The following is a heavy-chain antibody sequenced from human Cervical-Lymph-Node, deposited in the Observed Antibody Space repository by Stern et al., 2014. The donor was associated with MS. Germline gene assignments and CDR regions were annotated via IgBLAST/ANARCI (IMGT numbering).Heavy chain of an antibody. J-gene: IGHJ6*02. V-gene: IGHV2-5*02. CDR3: AHSLGAFGMDV. CDR1: GFSLSSVGVG. CDR2: LYWDDDK. Sequence: QITLKESGPTLVKTTQTLTLTCTFSGFSLSSVGVGVGWVRQPPGKALEWLGLLYWDDDKRYRPSLKNRLNITKDTSKNQVFLSIAHLDPVDTGTYYCAHSLGAFGMDVWGQGTTVTVSS.